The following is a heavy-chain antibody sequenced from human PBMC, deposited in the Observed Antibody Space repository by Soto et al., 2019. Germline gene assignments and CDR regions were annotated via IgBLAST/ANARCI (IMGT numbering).Heavy chain of an antibody. Sequence: GGSLRLSCAASRFTVRSNYRSWFCKAPGKGLEWVSIIYSGGSTYYADSVKGRFTIYRDNSKNTLYLQMNSLRAEDTAVYYCVRGVTGGHCCSDYWGQGTLVTVSS. D-gene: IGHD2-21*01. CDR1: RFTVRSNY. J-gene: IGHJ4*02. CDR2: IYSGGST. V-gene: IGHV3-53*01. CDR3: VRGVTGGHCCSDY.